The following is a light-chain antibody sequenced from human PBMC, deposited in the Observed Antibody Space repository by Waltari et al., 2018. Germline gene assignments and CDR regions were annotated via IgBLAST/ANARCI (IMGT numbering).Light chain of an antibody. CDR3: NSRDSSGNPI. J-gene: IGLJ2*01. V-gene: IGLV3-19*01. Sequence: SSELTQDPALSVALGQTFRITCQGGSLRRYYASLYHQKPGQAPVLVIYGKNNRPSGIPDRFSGSSSGNTASLTITGAQAEDEADYYCNSRDSSGNPIFGGGTKLTVL. CDR1: SLRRYY. CDR2: GKN.